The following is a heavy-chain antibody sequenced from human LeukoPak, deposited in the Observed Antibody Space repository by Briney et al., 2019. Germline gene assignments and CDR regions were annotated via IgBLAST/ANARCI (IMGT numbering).Heavy chain of an antibody. Sequence: ASVKVSCKVSGYTLTELSMHWVRQAPGKGLEWMGGFDPEDGETIYAQKFQGRVTMTEDTSTDTAYMELSSLRSDDTAVYYCARGGYSYGPDDAFDIWGQGTMVTVSS. CDR3: ARGGYSYGPDDAFDI. CDR2: FDPEDGET. V-gene: IGHV1-24*01. D-gene: IGHD5-18*01. J-gene: IGHJ3*02. CDR1: GYTLTELS.